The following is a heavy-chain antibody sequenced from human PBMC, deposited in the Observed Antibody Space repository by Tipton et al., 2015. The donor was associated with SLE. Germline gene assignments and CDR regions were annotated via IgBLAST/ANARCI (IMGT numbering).Heavy chain of an antibody. D-gene: IGHD2-2*03. CDR3: ARVAGWIEDAFDI. CDR1: GASISDYY. J-gene: IGHJ3*02. V-gene: IGHV4-59*12. Sequence: TLSLTCTVSGASISDYYWTWIRQFPGKGLEWIGYIDYSGSTNYNPPLKSRVTISVDTAKNQFSLKLSSVTAADTAVYYCARVAGWIEDAFDIWGQGTMVTVSS. CDR2: IDYSGST.